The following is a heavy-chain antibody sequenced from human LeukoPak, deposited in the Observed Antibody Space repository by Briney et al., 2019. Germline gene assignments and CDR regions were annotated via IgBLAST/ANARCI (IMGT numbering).Heavy chain of an antibody. D-gene: IGHD3-22*01. CDR2: ISGSGGST. CDR3: ALYSSGYYYYYYYGMDV. CDR1: GFTFSSYA. Sequence: GGSLRLSCAASGFTFSSYAMSWVRQAPGKGLEWVSAISGSGGSTYYADSGKGRFTISRDNSKNTLYLQMNRLRTEDTAVYYCALYSSGYYYYYYYGMDVWGQGTTVTVSS. V-gene: IGHV3-23*01. J-gene: IGHJ6*02.